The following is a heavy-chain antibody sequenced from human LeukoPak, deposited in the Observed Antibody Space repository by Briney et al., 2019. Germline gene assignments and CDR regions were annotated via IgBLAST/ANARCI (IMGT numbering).Heavy chain of an antibody. J-gene: IGHJ5*02. Sequence: ASVKVSCKASGYTFTGYYMHWVRQAPGQGLEWMGRIIPILGIANYAQKLQGRVTMTTDTSTSTAYMELRSLISDDTAVYYCARDSIVLMVYAMPNWFDPWGQGTLVTVSS. CDR3: ARDSIVLMVYAMPNWFDP. CDR2: IIPILGIA. CDR1: GYTFTGYY. V-gene: IGHV1-18*04. D-gene: IGHD2-8*01.